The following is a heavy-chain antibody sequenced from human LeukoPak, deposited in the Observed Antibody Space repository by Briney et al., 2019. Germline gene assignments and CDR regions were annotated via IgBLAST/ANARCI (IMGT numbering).Heavy chain of an antibody. D-gene: IGHD6-13*01. CDR3: AKDRAALAEAGDY. V-gene: IGHV3-30*18. CDR1: GFTFRSYG. CDR2: ISYDGSNK. Sequence: QPGRSLRLSCAASGFTFRSYGMHGVREAPGEGLEGVGVISYDGSNKYYADSVRGRFTISRDNSKNTLYLQMNSLRAEDTAVYYCAKDRAALAEAGDYWGQGTLVTVSS. J-gene: IGHJ4*02.